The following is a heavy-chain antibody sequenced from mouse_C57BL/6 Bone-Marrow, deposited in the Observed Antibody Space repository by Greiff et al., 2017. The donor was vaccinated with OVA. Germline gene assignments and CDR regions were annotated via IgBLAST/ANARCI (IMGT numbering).Heavy chain of an antibody. J-gene: IGHJ4*01. CDR1: GYTFTSYW. CDR3: ARGVMVTNLYYYAMDY. V-gene: IGHV1-50*01. D-gene: IGHD2-3*01. CDR2: IDPSDSYT. Sequence: QVQLQQPGAELVKPGASVKLSCKASGYTFTSYWMQWVKQRPGQGLEWIGEIDPSDSYTNYNQKFKGKATFTVDTSSSTAYMQLSSLTSEDSAVYDCARGVMVTNLYYYAMDYWGQGTSVTVSS.